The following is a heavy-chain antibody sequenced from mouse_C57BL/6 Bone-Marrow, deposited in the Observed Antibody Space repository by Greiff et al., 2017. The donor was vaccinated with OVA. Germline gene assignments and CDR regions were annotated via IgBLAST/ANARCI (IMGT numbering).Heavy chain of an antibody. CDR1: GYSITSGYY. D-gene: IGHD3-3*01. J-gene: IGHJ3*01. Sequence: ESGPGLVKPSQSLSLTCSVTGYSITSGYYWNWIRQFPGNKLEWMGYISYDGSNNYNPSLKNRISITRDTSKNQFFLKLNSVTTEDTATYYCARKGSPWFAYWGQGTLVTVSA. CDR2: ISYDGSN. CDR3: ARKGSPWFAY. V-gene: IGHV3-6*01.